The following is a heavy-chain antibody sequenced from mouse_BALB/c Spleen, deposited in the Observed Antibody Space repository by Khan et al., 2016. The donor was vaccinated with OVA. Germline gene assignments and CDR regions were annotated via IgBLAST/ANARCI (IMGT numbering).Heavy chain of an antibody. Sequence: VQLQQSGAELVRPGALVKLSCKASGFNIKDYYIHWVKQRPEQGLEWIGWIDPENGETTYDPKFQGKGSITADTSSNTAYLQLSSLTSEDTAVYYCARSGYEAWIPYWGQGTLVTVSA. CDR1: GFNIKDYY. CDR2: IDPENGET. D-gene: IGHD3-1*01. V-gene: IGHV14-1*02. J-gene: IGHJ3*01. CDR3: ARSGYEAWIPY.